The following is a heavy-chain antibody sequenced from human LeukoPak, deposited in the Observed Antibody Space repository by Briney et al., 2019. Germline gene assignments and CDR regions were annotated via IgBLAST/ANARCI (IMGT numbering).Heavy chain of an antibody. CDR2: INQNGGVK. Sequence: GGSLRLSCAASGITFSSYAMSWVRQAPGKGLEWVATINQNGGVKYYVDSVKGRFTISRDNAKTSLFLQMNSLRIDDTAMYYCTRTVNSASDFWGQGTLVTVSS. CDR1: GITFSSYA. CDR3: TRTVNSASDF. D-gene: IGHD4-23*01. J-gene: IGHJ4*02. V-gene: IGHV3-7*03.